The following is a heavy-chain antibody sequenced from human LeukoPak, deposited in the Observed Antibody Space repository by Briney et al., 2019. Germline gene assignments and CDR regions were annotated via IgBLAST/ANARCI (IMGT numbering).Heavy chain of an antibody. CDR2: IYTSGST. Sequence: SETLSLTCTVSGGSISSYYWSWIRQPAGKGLEWIGRIYTSGSTNYNPSLKSRVTMSVDTSKNQFSLKLSSVTAADTAVYYCARARAYSSSWYDTNWFDPWGQGTLVTVSS. CDR3: ARARAYSSSWYDTNWFDP. V-gene: IGHV4-4*07. D-gene: IGHD6-13*01. CDR1: GGSISSYY. J-gene: IGHJ5*02.